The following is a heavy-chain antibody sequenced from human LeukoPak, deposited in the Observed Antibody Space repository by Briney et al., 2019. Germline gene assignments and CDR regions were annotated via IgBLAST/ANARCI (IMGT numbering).Heavy chain of an antibody. V-gene: IGHV4-39*07. D-gene: IGHD3/OR15-3a*01. CDR3: ARGGGLGYYYYYMDV. CDR1: GDSITGYY. CDR2: IYYTGNT. Sequence: SETLSLTCSVSGDSITGYYWGWIRQPPGKGLEWIGNIYYTGNTYYNSSLTSRVTISVDTSKNQFSLKLSSVTAADTAVYYCARGGGLGYYYYYMDVWGKGTTVTISS. J-gene: IGHJ6*03.